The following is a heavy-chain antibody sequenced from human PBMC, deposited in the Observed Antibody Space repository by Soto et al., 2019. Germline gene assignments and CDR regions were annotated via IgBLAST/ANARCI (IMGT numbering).Heavy chain of an antibody. CDR1: GGSFSDYY. CDR3: ARGHGGSGNYYYDY. V-gene: IGHV4-34*01. CDR2: INHSGSN. Sequence: QVQLQQWGAGLLKPSETLSLTCAVYGGSFSDYYWNWIRQPPGQGLEWIGGINHSGSNNYSPSLKSRATMSVDTSNNQFSLKLTSVTAADTAVYYCARGHGGSGNYYYDYWGQGILVTVSS. J-gene: IGHJ4*02. D-gene: IGHD3-10*01.